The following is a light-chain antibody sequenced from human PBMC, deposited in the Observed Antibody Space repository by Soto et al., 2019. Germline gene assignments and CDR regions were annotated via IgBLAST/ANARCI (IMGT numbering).Light chain of an antibody. CDR2: LAS. V-gene: IGKV1-39*01. CDR1: QSISNY. J-gene: IGKJ1*01. Sequence: DIQMTQSPSSLSASVGDRVTITCRASQSISNYLKWYQQRPGKAPKLLIYLASSLSSGVPSKFSGSGSGTDFTLTISVLQPEDSATYYCQQTYKTPLTFGQGTKVEIK. CDR3: QQTYKTPLT.